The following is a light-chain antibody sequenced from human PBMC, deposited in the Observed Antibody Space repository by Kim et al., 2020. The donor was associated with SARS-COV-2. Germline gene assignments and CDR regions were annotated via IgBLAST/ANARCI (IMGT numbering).Light chain of an antibody. Sequence: LSQGERATLSCRASQTVNSFYLAWYQQKPGQAPRLLIYNSSNRATGIPDRFSGSGSGTDFTLTISRLEPEDFAVYYCQQYGTSPKTFGPGTKLEI. CDR1: QTVNSFY. J-gene: IGKJ1*01. V-gene: IGKV3-20*01. CDR2: NSS. CDR3: QQYGTSPKT.